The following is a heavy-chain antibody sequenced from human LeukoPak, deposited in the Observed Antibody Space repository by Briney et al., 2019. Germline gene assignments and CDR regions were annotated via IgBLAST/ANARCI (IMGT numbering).Heavy chain of an antibody. Sequence: PGGSLRLSCAASGFDFNNYAMSWVRQGPGKRLEWVSAMSGSGYHTYYGDSDKTYYADSVKGRFTISRDNSKSTVYLHMNNLRLEDTAIYYCAKGAAIDHWGQGTLVTVSS. J-gene: IGHJ4*02. CDR1: GFDFNNYA. V-gene: IGHV3-23*01. CDR3: AKGAAIDH. CDR2: MSGSGYHTYYGDSDKT.